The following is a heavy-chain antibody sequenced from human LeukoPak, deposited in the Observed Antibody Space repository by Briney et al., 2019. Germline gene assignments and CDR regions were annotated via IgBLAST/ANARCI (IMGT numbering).Heavy chain of an antibody. D-gene: IGHD3-22*01. J-gene: IGHJ3*02. CDR1: GFTFSNAW. Sequence: GGSLRLSCAASGFTFSNAWMSWVRQAPGKGLEWVGRIKSKTDGGTTDYAAPVKGRFTISRDDSKNTLYPQMNSLKTEDTAVYYCTTDPVNMIVVVMSHWREAFDISGQGTMVTVSS. CDR2: IKSKTDGGTT. CDR3: TTDPVNMIVVVMSHWREAFDI. V-gene: IGHV3-15*01.